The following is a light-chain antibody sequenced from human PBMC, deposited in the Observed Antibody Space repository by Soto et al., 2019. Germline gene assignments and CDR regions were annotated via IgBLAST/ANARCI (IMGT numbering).Light chain of an antibody. CDR3: QSYDSTLSARYV. CDR2: EVT. J-gene: IGLJ1*01. V-gene: IGLV2-14*01. Sequence: QSALTQPASVSGSPGQSITISCTGTGSDVGGYDYVSWYQHHPGKAPKVMIYEVTNRPSGVSNRFSGSKSGNTASLTISGLQAEDEGDYYCQSYDSTLSARYVFGTGTKVTVL. CDR1: GSDVGGYDY.